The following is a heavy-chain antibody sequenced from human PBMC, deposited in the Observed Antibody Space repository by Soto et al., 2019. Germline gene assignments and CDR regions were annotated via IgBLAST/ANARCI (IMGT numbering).Heavy chain of an antibody. CDR3: ARALPSDYGDLGHGMDV. J-gene: IGHJ6*02. CDR2: MNPNSGNT. V-gene: IGHV1-8*01. CDR1: GYTFTSYD. D-gene: IGHD4-17*01. Sequence: QVQLVQSGAEVKKPGASVKVSCKASGYTFTSYDINWVRQATGQGLEWMGWMNPNSGNTGYAQKFQGRVTMTRNTSKSTAYMELSSLRSEDTAVYYCARALPSDYGDLGHGMDVWGQGTTVTVSS.